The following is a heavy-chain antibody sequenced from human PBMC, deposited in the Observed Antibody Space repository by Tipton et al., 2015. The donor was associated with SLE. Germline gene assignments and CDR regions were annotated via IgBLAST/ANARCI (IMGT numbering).Heavy chain of an antibody. D-gene: IGHD2-15*01. V-gene: IGHV4-59*08. J-gene: IGHJ3*02. Sequence: TLSLTCTVSGGSISSHYWSWIRQPPGKGLEWIGYIYYSGSTNYNPSLKSRVTISVDTSKNQFSLKLSSVTAADTAVYYCARAPLVAATSAFDIWGQGTMVSVSS. CDR3: ARAPLVAATSAFDI. CDR2: IYYSGST. CDR1: GGSISSHY.